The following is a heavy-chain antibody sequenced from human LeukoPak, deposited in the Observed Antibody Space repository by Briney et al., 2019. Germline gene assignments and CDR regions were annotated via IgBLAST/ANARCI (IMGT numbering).Heavy chain of an antibody. Sequence: GGSLRLSCAASGFTFSSYSMNWVRQAPGKGLEWVGFIRSKAYGGTTEYAASVKGRFTISRDDSKSIAYLQMNSLKTEDTAVYYCTRAIFGDYWGQGTLVTVSS. D-gene: IGHD3-3*02. J-gene: IGHJ4*02. CDR2: IRSKAYGGTT. CDR1: GFTFSSYS. V-gene: IGHV3-49*04. CDR3: TRAIFGDY.